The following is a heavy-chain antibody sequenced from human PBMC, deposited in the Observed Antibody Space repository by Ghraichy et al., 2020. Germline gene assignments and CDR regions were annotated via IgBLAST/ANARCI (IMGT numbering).Heavy chain of an antibody. Sequence: ASVKVSCKASGYTFTSYYMHWVRQAPGQGLEWMGIINPSGGSTSYAQKFQGRVTMTRDTSTSTVYMELSSLRSEDTAVYYCARDSGLAYCGGDCPLDAFDIWGQRDNGHRLF. CDR2: INPSGGST. D-gene: IGHD2-21*02. J-gene: IGHJ3*02. V-gene: IGHV1-46*01. CDR1: GYTFTSYY. CDR3: ARDSGLAYCGGDCPLDAFDI.